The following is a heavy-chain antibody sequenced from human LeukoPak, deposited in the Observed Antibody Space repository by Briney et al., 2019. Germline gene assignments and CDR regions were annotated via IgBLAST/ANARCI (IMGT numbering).Heavy chain of an antibody. CDR3: AKDMTTATLFDY. J-gene: IGHJ4*02. CDR2: ISGSGGST. CDR1: GFTFSSYA. V-gene: IGHV3-23*01. D-gene: IGHD1-14*01. Sequence: GGSLRLSCAASGFTFSSYAMSWVRQAPGKGLEWVSAISGSGGSTYYADSVKGRFTISRDNSKNTLYLQMNSLRTEDTAIYYCAKDMTTATLFDYWGQGTLVTVSS.